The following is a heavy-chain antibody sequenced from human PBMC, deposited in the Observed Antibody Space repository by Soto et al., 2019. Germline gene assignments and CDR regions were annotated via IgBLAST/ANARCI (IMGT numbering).Heavy chain of an antibody. Sequence: PGGSLRLSCVASGFTFSGSAMHWVRQASGKGLEWVGRIRRKADNYATAYAASIKGKFTVSRDDSKNTAYLQMNGLQSEDTAVYYCARGGGSSGYYFAYWGQGTLVTVSS. CDR3: ARGGGSSGYYFAY. J-gene: IGHJ4*02. D-gene: IGHD3-22*01. CDR1: GFTFSGSA. CDR2: IRRKADNYAT. V-gene: IGHV3-73*01.